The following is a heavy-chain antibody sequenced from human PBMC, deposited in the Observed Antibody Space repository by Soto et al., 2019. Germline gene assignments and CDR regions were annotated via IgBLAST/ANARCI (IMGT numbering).Heavy chain of an antibody. V-gene: IGHV3-21*01. CDR2: ISSSSSYI. CDR1: GFTFSSYS. CDR3: ARDLPDIVVVVAATLFDY. D-gene: IGHD2-15*01. Sequence: GGSLRLSCAASGFTFSSYSMNWVRQAPGKGLEWVSSISSSSSYIYYADSVKGRFTISRDNAKNSLYLQMNSLRAEDTAVYYCARDLPDIVVVVAATLFDYWGQGTLVTVSS. J-gene: IGHJ4*02.